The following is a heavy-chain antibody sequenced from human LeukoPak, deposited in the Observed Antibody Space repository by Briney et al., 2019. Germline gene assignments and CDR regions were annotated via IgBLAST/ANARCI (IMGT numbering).Heavy chain of an antibody. CDR1: GYTFTSYG. Sequence: ASVKVSCKASGYTFTSYGISWVRQAPGQGLEWMGWISAYNGNTNYAQKLQGRVTMTRNTSISTAYMELSSLRSEDTAVYYCARGRGYYGNDAFDIWGQGTMVTVSS. V-gene: IGHV1-18*01. D-gene: IGHD4-17*01. CDR2: ISAYNGNT. CDR3: ARGRGYYGNDAFDI. J-gene: IGHJ3*02.